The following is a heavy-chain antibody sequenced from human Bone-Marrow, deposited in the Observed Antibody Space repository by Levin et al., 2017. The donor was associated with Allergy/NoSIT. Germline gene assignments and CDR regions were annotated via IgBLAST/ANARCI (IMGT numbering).Heavy chain of an antibody. V-gene: IGHV3-7*01. J-gene: IGHJ4*02. Sequence: GESLKISCAASGFTFSDYWMTWVRQAPGKGLEWVANIKHDGSEKNYVDSVKGRFTMSRDNAKNSLYLQMNSLRAEDTAVYYCARGSGWYGIDFWGQGTPVTVSS. CDR2: IKHDGSEK. D-gene: IGHD6-19*01. CDR1: GFTFSDYW. CDR3: ARGSGWYGIDF.